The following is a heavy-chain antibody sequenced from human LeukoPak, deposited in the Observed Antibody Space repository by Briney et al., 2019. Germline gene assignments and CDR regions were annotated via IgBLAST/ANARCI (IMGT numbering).Heavy chain of an antibody. V-gene: IGHV3-7*01. J-gene: IGHJ4*02. CDR1: GFTFSSYW. CDR3: AKDYYDSSGYYPDY. Sequence: GGSLRLSCAASGFTFSSYWMTWVRHVPGKGLEWVARIKQGGSEKYYVDSVKGRFTISRDNTRNSLYLQMNSLRAEDTAVYYCAKDYYDSSGYYPDYWGQGTLVTVSS. D-gene: IGHD3-22*01. CDR2: IKQGGSEK.